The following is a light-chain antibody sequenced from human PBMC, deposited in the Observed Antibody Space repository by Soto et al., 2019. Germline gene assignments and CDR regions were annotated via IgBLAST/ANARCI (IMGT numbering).Light chain of an antibody. CDR2: AAS. J-gene: IGKJ3*01. V-gene: IGKV1-9*01. CDR3: QQLNSYPHT. CDR1: QGISSY. Sequence: DIQLTQSPSFLSASVGDRVTITCRASQGISSYLAWYQQKPGKAPKLLIYAASTLQSGVPSRFSGSGSGTEFTLTIRSLQPEDFATYYCQQLNSYPHTFGPGTKVDIK.